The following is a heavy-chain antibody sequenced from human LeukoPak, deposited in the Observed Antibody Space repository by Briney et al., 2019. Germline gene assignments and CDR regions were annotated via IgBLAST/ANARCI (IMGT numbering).Heavy chain of an antibody. J-gene: IGHJ5*02. CDR3: AREVFYDSSGYYSEP. Sequence: QPGGSLRLSCAASGFTLSSNYMSWVRPAPGKGLEWVALIYSGGSTYYADSVKGRFTISRDNSKNTLYLQMNSLRAEDTAVYYCAREVFYDSSGYYSEPWGQGTLVTVSS. CDR2: IYSGGST. V-gene: IGHV3-53*01. CDR1: GFTLSSNY. D-gene: IGHD3-22*01.